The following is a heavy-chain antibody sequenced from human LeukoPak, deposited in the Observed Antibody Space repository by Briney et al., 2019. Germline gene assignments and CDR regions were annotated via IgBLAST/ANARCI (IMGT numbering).Heavy chain of an antibody. Sequence: GGSLRLSCGASGFSFSDYWMTWVRQAPGKGLEWVANINQDGSEEYYVASVKGRFTISRDNAKNSLYLQMTSLRAEDTAVYYCARDGSKSCSGGSCYLNWFDYWGQGTLVTVSS. J-gene: IGHJ5*01. CDR1: GFSFSDYW. D-gene: IGHD2-15*01. V-gene: IGHV3-7*01. CDR2: INQDGSEE. CDR3: ARDGSKSCSGGSCYLNWFDY.